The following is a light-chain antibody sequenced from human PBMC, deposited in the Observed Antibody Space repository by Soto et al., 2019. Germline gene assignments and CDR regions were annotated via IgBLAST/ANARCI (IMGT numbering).Light chain of an antibody. CDR2: VAS. J-gene: IGKJ2*01. V-gene: IGKV1-39*01. CDR1: QSISNS. CDR3: QHTFSPPYT. Sequence: DIQMTQSLSSLSASVGDTVTITCRASQSISNSLSWYQQKPGKAPKFLIYVASTFQRGVPSSFSGRRSGTDFTLTISSLQPEDLATYYCQHTFSPPYTFGHGTKLQI.